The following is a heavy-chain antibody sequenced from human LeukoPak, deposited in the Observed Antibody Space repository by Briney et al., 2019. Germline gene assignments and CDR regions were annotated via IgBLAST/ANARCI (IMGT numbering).Heavy chain of an antibody. D-gene: IGHD1-14*01. CDR1: GFIFSSYG. V-gene: IGHV3-33*01. Sequence: HPGGSLRLSCAASGFIFSSYGMHWVRQAPGRGLEWVAVIWSDGTNEDYADSVKGRFIISRDNSKSTLYLHMNSLRADDTAVYYCARDPDRSTYGMDVWGQGTTVTVSS. CDR2: IWSDGTNE. J-gene: IGHJ6*02. CDR3: ARDPDRSTYGMDV.